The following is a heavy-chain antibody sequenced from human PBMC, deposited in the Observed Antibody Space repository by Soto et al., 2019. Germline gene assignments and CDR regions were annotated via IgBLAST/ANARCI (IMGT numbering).Heavy chain of an antibody. V-gene: IGHV1-18*04. Sequence: ASVKVSCKASGYTFTSYGISWVRQAPGQGLEWMGWISAYNGNTNYAQKLQGRVTMTTDTSTSTAYMELRSLRSDDTAVYYCARVGSDSSGYYYGSLYYYYYYGMEVWGQGTTVTVS. CDR1: GYTFTSYG. J-gene: IGHJ6*02. CDR3: ARVGSDSSGYYYGSLYYYYYYGMEV. CDR2: ISAYNGNT. D-gene: IGHD3-22*01.